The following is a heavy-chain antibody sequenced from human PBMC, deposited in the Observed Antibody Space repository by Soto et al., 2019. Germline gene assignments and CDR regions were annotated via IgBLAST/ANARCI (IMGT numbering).Heavy chain of an antibody. Sequence: GGSLRLSCAASGFTFKTYGMHWVRQAPGKGLQRVAVIPFGGTDKYYADSVKGRFSISRDNPKSTLYLQMNSLRAEDTAVYYCARVRSSPPYYDYYGMDVWGQGTTVTVSS. CDR1: GFTFKTYG. CDR2: IPFGGTDK. J-gene: IGHJ6*02. V-gene: IGHV3-30*03. D-gene: IGHD6-6*01. CDR3: ARVRSSPPYYDYYGMDV.